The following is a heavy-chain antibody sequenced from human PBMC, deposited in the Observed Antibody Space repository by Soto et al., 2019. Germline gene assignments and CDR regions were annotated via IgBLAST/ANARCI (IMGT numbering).Heavy chain of an antibody. Sequence: ASVKVSCKASGYTFTRNGISWVRQAPGQGLEWMGWISTYNGNTKYAQKLQGRVTMTTDTSTSTAYMELRSLRSDDTAVYYCVRGSDYGDYRFDPWGQGTLVTVSS. D-gene: IGHD4-17*01. CDR3: VRGSDYGDYRFDP. CDR2: ISTYNGNT. V-gene: IGHV1-18*04. CDR1: GYTFTRNG. J-gene: IGHJ5*02.